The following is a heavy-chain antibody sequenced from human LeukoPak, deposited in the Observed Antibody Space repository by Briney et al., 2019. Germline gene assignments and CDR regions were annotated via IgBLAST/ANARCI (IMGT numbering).Heavy chain of an antibody. J-gene: IGHJ4*02. Sequence: PGGSLRLSCAASGFTFSDYYMSWIRQAPGKGLEWVSYISSSGSTIYYADSVKGRFTISRDNAKNSLYLQMNSLRAEDTAVYYCAKGRRTVTDYFDYWGQGTLVTVSS. CDR3: AKGRRTVTDYFDY. CDR2: ISSSGSTI. V-gene: IGHV3-11*01. D-gene: IGHD4-17*01. CDR1: GFTFSDYY.